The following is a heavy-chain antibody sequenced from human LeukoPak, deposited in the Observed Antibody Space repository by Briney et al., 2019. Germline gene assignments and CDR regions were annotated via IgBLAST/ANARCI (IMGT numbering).Heavy chain of an antibody. J-gene: IGHJ4*02. CDR1: GXSIRSYY. V-gene: IGHV4-59*01. Sequence: SETLSLTWTVSGXSIRSYYRSWIRQPPGKGLEWIGYIYFSGSTSYNPSLKSRVTISVDRSKNQFSLKLSSVAAADTAVYYCARSYDTNFDYWGQGTLVTVSS. CDR3: ARSYDTNFDY. CDR2: IYFSGST. D-gene: IGHD3-3*01.